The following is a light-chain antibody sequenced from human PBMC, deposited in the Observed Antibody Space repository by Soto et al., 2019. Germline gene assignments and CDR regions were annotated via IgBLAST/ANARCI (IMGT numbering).Light chain of an antibody. CDR3: HQTYSPPLT. CDR1: QSISNY. J-gene: IGKJ5*01. Sequence: VQLTRSTTSLSPCVGARVPTTGRSSQSISNYLNWYQQNPGKPPRVLIYGATNVQSGVPSRFSGSGSGTDFTLTISNLRPEDFATYYCHQTYSPPLTFGQGPRLEIK. CDR2: GAT. V-gene: IGKV1-39*01.